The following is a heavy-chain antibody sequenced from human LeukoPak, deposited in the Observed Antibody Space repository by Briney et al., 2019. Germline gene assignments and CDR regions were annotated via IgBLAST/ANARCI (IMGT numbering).Heavy chain of an antibody. Sequence: GGSLRLSCAGSGFTFRIYAMSWVRQAPGKGLEWVSAISGSGGSTYYEDSVKGRFFISKDSSMSTLYLDMNSLRPEDTALYYCVRDLYSRSPYFDVWGQGTLVTASS. CDR1: GFTFRIYA. D-gene: IGHD2-21*01. CDR2: ISGSGGST. CDR3: VRDLYSRSPYFDV. V-gene: IGHV3-23*01. J-gene: IGHJ4*02.